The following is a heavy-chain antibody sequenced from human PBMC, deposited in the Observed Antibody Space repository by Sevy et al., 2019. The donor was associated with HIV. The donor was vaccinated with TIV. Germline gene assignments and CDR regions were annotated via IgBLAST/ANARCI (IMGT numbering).Heavy chain of an antibody. V-gene: IGHV4-38-2*01. CDR2: IYHSGST. CDR3: ARAPPSEVRGIGYYFDY. Sequence: SETLSLTCAVSNYSISSGYYWGRIRQPPGKGLEWIRSIYHSGSTYYNPSLKSRVTMSVDTSKNQFSLKLRSMTAADTAVYYCARAPPSEVRGIGYYFDYWGQRNLVTVSS. J-gene: IGHJ4*02. D-gene: IGHD3-10*01. CDR1: NYSISSGYY.